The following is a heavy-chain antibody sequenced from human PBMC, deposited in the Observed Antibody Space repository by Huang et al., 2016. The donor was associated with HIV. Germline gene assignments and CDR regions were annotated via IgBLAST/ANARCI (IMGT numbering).Heavy chain of an antibody. Sequence: EVHLVESGGGLVRPGRSLRLSCAASGFTFRSYWMNWVRQAPGRGLEWGANINLDGRERFYVDSVRGRFTISRDNANNAVSLQLNSLKAEDTGVYYCARGFQAKPGDYWGQGTLVTVSS. CDR2: INLDGRER. J-gene: IGHJ4*02. V-gene: IGHV3-7*01. CDR3: ARGFQAKPGDY. CDR1: GFTFRSYW.